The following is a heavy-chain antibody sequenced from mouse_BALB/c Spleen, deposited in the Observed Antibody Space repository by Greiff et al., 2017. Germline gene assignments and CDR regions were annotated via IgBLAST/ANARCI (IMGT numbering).Heavy chain of an antibody. CDR3: ARDEGDGYYDY. CDR1: GFSLTSYG. D-gene: IGHD2-3*01. Sequence: VKLMESGPGLVAPSQSLSITCTVSGFSLTSYGVHWVRQPPGKGLEWLGVIWAGGSTNYNSALMSRLSISKDNSKSQVFLKMNSLQTDDTAMYYCARDEGDGYYDYWGQGTSVTVSS. J-gene: IGHJ4*01. V-gene: IGHV2-9*02. CDR2: IWAGGST.